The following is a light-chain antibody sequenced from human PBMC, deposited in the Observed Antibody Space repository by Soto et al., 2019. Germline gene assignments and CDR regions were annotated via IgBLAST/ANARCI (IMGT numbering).Light chain of an antibody. CDR2: GAS. Sequence: EIVLTQSPGTLSLSPGERATLSCRASQSVSSRYLAWYQQKPGQAPRLHIYGASSRATGIPDRFSGSGSETDFTLTIIRLEPEDFAVYYCQQYGGSPPWTFGQGTKVEIK. CDR1: QSVSSRY. V-gene: IGKV3-20*01. J-gene: IGKJ1*01. CDR3: QQYGGSPPWT.